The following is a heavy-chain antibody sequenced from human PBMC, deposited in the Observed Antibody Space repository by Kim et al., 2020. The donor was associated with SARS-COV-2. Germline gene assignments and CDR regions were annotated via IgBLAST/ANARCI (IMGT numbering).Heavy chain of an antibody. CDR2: IYPGDSDT. CDR1: GYTFTNYW. Sequence: GESLKISCKASGYTFTNYWIGWVRQMPGKGPEWMGFIYPGDSDTKYNPSFEGQVTISADKSINTAYLQWSRLQASDSAIYYCARLGFCDSSRCYRAFWFDPWGQGTLVTVSS. D-gene: IGHD2-15*01. CDR3: ARLGFCDSSRCYRAFWFDP. V-gene: IGHV5-51*01. J-gene: IGHJ5*02.